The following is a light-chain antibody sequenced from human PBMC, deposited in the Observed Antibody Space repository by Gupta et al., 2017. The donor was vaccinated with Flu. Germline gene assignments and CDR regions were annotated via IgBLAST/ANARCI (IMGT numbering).Light chain of an antibody. CDR2: LGS. Sequence: DIVMTQSPLSLPVTPGKPASISCRSSPSLLHTNGYNYLDWYLQKPGQSPQILIYLGSNRAPGVPDRFSGSGAGTDVTLKISRVEAEDVGIYYCMQERQTPSITFGQGTRLEIK. CDR3: MQERQTPSIT. J-gene: IGKJ5*01. V-gene: IGKV2-28*01. CDR1: PSLLHTNGYNY.